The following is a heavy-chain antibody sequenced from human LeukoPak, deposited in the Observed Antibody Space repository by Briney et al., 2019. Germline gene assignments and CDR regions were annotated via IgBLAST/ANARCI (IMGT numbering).Heavy chain of an antibody. CDR1: GYTFTSYA. V-gene: IGHV1-69*06. J-gene: IGHJ6*03. D-gene: IGHD3-10*01. Sequence: GASVKVSCKASGYTFTSYAISWVRQAPGQGLEWMGGIIPIFGTANYAQKFQGRVTITADKSTSTAYMELSSLRSEDTAVYYCAGLKNGAHRYYYYYYMDVWGKGTTVTVSS. CDR2: IIPIFGTA. CDR3: AGLKNGAHRYYYYYYMDV.